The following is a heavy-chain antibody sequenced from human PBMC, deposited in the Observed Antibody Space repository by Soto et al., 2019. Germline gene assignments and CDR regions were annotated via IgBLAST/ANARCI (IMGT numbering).Heavy chain of an antibody. CDR3: ATDDGWVATSTLSN. CDR2: FDPEDGET. D-gene: IGHD5-12*01. Sequence: ASVKVSCKVSGYTLTELSMHWVRQAPGKGLEWMGGFDPEDGETIYAQKFQGRVTMTEDTSTDTAYMELSSLRSEDTAVYYCATDDGWVATSTLSNWGQGTRVTVAS. CDR1: GYTLTELS. V-gene: IGHV1-24*01. J-gene: IGHJ4*02.